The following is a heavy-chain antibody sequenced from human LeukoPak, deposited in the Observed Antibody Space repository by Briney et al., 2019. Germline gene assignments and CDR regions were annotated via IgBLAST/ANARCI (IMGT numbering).Heavy chain of an antibody. Sequence: GGSLRLSCVASRITFSSYAMSWVRQAPGKGLEWISTISVGGDAVYYADSVRGRFSMSRDNSKNTLYLQLRSLRADDSGLYYCAKVLYSTGWSDSRGQGTLVTVSS. CDR1: RITFSSYA. CDR2: ISVGGDAV. D-gene: IGHD2-8*02. CDR3: AKVLYSTGWSDS. J-gene: IGHJ5*01. V-gene: IGHV3-23*01.